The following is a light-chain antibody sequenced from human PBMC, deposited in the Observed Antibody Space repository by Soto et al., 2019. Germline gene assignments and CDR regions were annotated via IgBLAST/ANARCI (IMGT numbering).Light chain of an antibody. Sequence: EIVLTQSPDTLSLYPGERATLSCSASQSVSSSYLAWYQQTPGQAPRLLIYGTSNRATGIPDRFSGSGSGTDFTLTISRLEPEDFAVYYCQQYGNSRWTFGQGTKVEIK. J-gene: IGKJ1*01. CDR2: GTS. CDR1: QSVSSSY. CDR3: QQYGNSRWT. V-gene: IGKV3-20*01.